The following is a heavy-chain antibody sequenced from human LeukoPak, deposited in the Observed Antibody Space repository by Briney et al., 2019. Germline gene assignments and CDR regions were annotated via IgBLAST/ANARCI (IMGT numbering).Heavy chain of an antibody. CDR3: AISRVVPAASPFDY. J-gene: IGHJ4*02. CDR2: ISGSGGST. D-gene: IGHD2-2*01. CDR1: GFTFSSYA. V-gene: IGHV3-23*01. Sequence: WGSLRLSXAASGFTFSSYAMSWVRQAPGKGLEWVSAISGSGGSTYYADSVKGRFTISRDNSKNTLYLQMNSLRAEDTAVYYCAISRVVPAASPFDYWGRGTLVTVSS.